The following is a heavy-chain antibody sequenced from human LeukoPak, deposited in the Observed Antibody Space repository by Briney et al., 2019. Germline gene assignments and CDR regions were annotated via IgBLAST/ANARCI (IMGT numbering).Heavy chain of an antibody. J-gene: IGHJ6*03. CDR2: INHSGGT. V-gene: IGHV4-34*01. Sequence: SETLSLTCAVYGGSFSGYYWSWIRQPPGKGLEWIGEINHSGGTNYNPSLKSRVTISVDTSKNQFSLKLSSVTAADTAVYYCARSGRWPYYYYYMDVWGKGTTVTISS. D-gene: IGHD1-14*01. CDR3: ARSGRWPYYYYYMDV. CDR1: GGSFSGYY.